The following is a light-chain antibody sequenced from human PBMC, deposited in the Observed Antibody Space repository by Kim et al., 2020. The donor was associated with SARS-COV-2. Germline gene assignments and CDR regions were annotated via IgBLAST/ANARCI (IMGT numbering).Light chain of an antibody. CDR3: QVWDNSSDHPAV. Sequence: PGKTAKFTCGGDNIGAKRVHWYQQKPGQAPVLVIYYDGDRPSGIPERFSGSNSGNTATLTISRVEAGDEADYYCQVWDNSSDHPAVFGTGTKVTVL. CDR1: NIGAKR. V-gene: IGLV3-21*04. CDR2: YDG. J-gene: IGLJ1*01.